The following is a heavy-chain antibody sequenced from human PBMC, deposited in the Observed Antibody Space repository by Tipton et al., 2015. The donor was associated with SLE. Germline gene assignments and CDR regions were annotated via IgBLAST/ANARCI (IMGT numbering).Heavy chain of an antibody. V-gene: IGHV4-31*03. D-gene: IGHD3-3*01. CDR2: VYYTGRT. J-gene: IGHJ5*02. CDR3: ARGAYRVVSVHSYNWFDP. CDR1: GGSISNGGYY. Sequence: TLSLTCSASGGSISNGGYYWSWIRQHPGKGLEWIGYVYYTGRTFYNPSLKSRVTISVDTSKNHFSLNLTSAMAADTAVYYCARGAYRVVSVHSYNWFDPWGQGILVTVSS.